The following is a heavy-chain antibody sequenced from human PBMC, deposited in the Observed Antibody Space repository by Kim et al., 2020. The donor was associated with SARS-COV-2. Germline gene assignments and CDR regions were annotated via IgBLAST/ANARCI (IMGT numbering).Heavy chain of an antibody. J-gene: IGHJ6*02. CDR1: GYTFTSYD. V-gene: IGHV1-8*01. CDR2: MNPNSGNT. CDR3: ARSPANGVLQLWYYYYGMDV. Sequence: ASVKVSCKASGYTFTSYDINWVRQATGQGLEWMGWMNPNSGNTGYAQKFQGRVTMTRNTSISTAYMELSSLRSEDTAVYYCARSPANGVLQLWYYYYGMDVWGQGTTVTVSS. D-gene: IGHD2-8*01.